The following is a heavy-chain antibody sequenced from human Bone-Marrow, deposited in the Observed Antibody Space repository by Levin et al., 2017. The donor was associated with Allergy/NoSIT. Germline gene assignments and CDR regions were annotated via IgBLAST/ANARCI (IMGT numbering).Heavy chain of an antibody. V-gene: IGHV3-30-3*01. CDR3: ARDAYHATFDM. CDR2: IFSDGSNK. J-gene: IGHJ3*02. Sequence: GESLKISCAASGFIFSSHPMHWVRQAPGKGLEWVALIFSDGSNKNHADSVKGRFTISRDNSNNTLYLQMDSLGAEDTAVYYCARDAYHATFDMWGQGTRVTVSS. D-gene: IGHD3-16*01. CDR1: GFIFSSHP.